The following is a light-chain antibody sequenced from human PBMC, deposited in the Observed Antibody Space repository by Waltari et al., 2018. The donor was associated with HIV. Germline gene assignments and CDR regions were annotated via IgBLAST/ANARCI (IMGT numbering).Light chain of an antibody. CDR1: QSVSSS. J-gene: IGKJ2*01. Sequence: EIVMTQSPATLSVSPGEIATLSCRASQSVSSSLAWYQQRPGQAPRLLIYGASTRATGIPGRFSGSGSGTEFTLTISSLQPADSATYYCQQSKTFPLDFGQGSKLEI. V-gene: IGKV3-15*01. CDR3: QQSKTFPLD. CDR2: GAS.